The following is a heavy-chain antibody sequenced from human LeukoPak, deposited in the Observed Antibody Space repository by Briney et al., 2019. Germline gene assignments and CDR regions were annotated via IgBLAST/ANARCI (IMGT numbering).Heavy chain of an antibody. D-gene: IGHD1-1*01. Sequence: SETLSLICTVSGDPINSYYWSWLRQPPGKGLEWIGYIYYSGSTNYNPSLKSRVTMSLDTSKNQFSLKLSSVTAADTAVYYCARDDGRGYEDYWGQGTLVTVSS. CDR3: ARDDGRGYEDY. J-gene: IGHJ4*02. CDR2: IYYSGST. CDR1: GDPINSYY. V-gene: IGHV4-59*01.